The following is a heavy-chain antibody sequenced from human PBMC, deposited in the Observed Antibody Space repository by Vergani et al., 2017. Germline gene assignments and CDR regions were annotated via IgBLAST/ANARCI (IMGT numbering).Heavy chain of an antibody. J-gene: IGHJ4*02. CDR3: ARGTWFGEFFDY. CDR1: GFTFDDYA. Sequence: EVQLVESGGGLVQPGRSLRLSCAASGFTFDDYAMHWVRQAPGKGLEWVSGISWNSGSIGYADSVKGRFTISRDNAKNSLYLQMNSLRAEDTAVYYCARGTWFGEFFDYWGQGTLVTVSS. V-gene: IGHV3-9*01. CDR2: ISWNSGSI. D-gene: IGHD3-10*01.